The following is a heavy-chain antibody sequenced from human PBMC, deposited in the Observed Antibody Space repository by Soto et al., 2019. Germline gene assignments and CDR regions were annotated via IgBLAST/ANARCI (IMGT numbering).Heavy chain of an antibody. CDR1: GGTFSSYA. CDR2: IIPIFGTA. V-gene: IGHV1-69*13. CDR3: ARDPRRGSSWYYFDY. J-gene: IGHJ4*02. Sequence: GASVKVSCKASGGTFSSYAISWVRQAPGQGLEWMGGIIPIFGTANYAQKFQGRVTITADESTSTAYMELSSLGSEDTAVYYCARDPRRGSSWYYFDYWGQGTLVTVSS. D-gene: IGHD6-13*01.